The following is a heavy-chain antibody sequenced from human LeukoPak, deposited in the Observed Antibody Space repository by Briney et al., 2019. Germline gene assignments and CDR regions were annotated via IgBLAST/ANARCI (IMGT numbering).Heavy chain of an antibody. Sequence: ASVKVSCKASGYTFTSYGISWVRQAPGQGLEWMGWISAYNGNTNYAQKFQGRVTITADKSTSTAYMELSSLRSEDTAVYYCARDRGPYDSSGYPPGYWGQGTLVTVSS. CDR1: GYTFTSYG. J-gene: IGHJ4*02. CDR2: ISAYNGNT. V-gene: IGHV1-18*01. CDR3: ARDRGPYDSSGYPPGY. D-gene: IGHD3-22*01.